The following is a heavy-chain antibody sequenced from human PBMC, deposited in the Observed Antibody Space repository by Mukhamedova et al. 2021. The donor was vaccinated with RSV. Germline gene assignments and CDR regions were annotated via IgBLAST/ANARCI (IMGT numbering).Heavy chain of an antibody. CDR3: ARGPTIAYDAFDI. D-gene: IGHD2-21*01. V-gene: IGHV3-30-3*01. CDR2: ISYDGSNK. Sequence: WVAVISYDGSNKYYADSVKGRFTISRDNSKNTLYLQMNSLRAEDTAVYYCARGPTIAYDAFDIWGQGTMVTVPS. J-gene: IGHJ3*02.